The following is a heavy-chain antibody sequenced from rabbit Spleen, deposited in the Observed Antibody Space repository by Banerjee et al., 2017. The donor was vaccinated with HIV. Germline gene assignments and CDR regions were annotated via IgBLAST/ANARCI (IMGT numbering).Heavy chain of an antibody. CDR2: IYTGSGRT. D-gene: IGHD2-1*01. Sequence: QQQLEESGGGLVKPGGTLTLTCTASGIDFSSGYDMSWVRQAPGKGLEWIGWIYTGSGRTYYASWVNGRFTISKTSSTTVTLRMTSLTAADTATYFCARGVYDDYDTYYFDLWGPGTLVTVS. J-gene: IGHJ4*01. CDR1: GIDFSSGYD. V-gene: IGHV1S45*01. CDR3: ARGVYDDYDTYYFDL.